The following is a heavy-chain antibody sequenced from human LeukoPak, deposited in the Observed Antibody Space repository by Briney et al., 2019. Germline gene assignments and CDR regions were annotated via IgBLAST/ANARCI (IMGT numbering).Heavy chain of an antibody. Sequence: GGSLRLSCAASGFTFSSYWVHWVRQAPGKGLVWVSRIKSDGSSTMYADSVKGRFTISRDNAKSTLYLQMNSLRAEDTAVYYCARDLDFGGYSNFDYWGQGTLVTVSS. V-gene: IGHV3-74*03. CDR1: GFTFSSYW. D-gene: IGHD4-23*01. CDR2: IKSDGSST. CDR3: ARDLDFGGYSNFDY. J-gene: IGHJ4*02.